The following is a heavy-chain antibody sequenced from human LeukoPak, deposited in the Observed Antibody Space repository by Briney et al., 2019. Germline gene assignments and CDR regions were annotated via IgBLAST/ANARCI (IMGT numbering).Heavy chain of an antibody. D-gene: IGHD3-10*01. V-gene: IGHV3-48*04. Sequence: GGSLRLSCAASGFTFSSYGMTWVRQAPGKGLEWVSYISSSGSTIYYADSVKGRFTISRDNAKNSLYLQMNSLRAEDTAVYYCARVAVTMVRGVNNWFDPWGLGTLVTVSS. J-gene: IGHJ5*02. CDR2: ISSSGSTI. CDR3: ARVAVTMVRGVNNWFDP. CDR1: GFTFSSYG.